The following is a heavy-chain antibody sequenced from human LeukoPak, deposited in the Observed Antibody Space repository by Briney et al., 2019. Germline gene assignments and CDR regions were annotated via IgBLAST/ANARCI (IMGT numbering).Heavy chain of an antibody. V-gene: IGHV4-39*07. CDR3: TRELAEWLRLDYYYYYMDV. CDR2: IYYSGST. J-gene: IGHJ6*03. D-gene: IGHD5-12*01. CDR1: GGSISSSSYY. Sequence: SETLSLTCTVSGGSISSSSYYWGWIRQPPGKGLEWIGSIYYSGSTNYNPSLKSRVTISVDKSKNQFSLKLSSVTAADTAVYYCTRELAEWLRLDYYYYYMDVWGKGTTVTVSS.